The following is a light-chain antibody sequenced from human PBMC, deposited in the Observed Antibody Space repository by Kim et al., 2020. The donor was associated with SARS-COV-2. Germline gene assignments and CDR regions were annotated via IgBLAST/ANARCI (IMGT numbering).Light chain of an antibody. CDR3: QQYSSYSYT. CDR1: QNIDSW. CDR2: DAT. V-gene: IGKV1-5*01. J-gene: IGKJ2*01. Sequence: SAAVGDRVTLTCRASQNIDSWLAWYQQKPGKAPKYLIYDATTLKSGVPSRFSGRGSGTQFTLTITSLQPDDFATYYCQQYSSYSYTFGQGTKLEI.